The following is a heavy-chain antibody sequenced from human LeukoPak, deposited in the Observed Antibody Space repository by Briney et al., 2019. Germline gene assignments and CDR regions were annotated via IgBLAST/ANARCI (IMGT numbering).Heavy chain of an antibody. CDR2: IRSTSSYI. V-gene: IGHV3-21*01. CDR1: GFTFSSYS. J-gene: IGHJ4*02. Sequence: PGGSLRLSCAASGFTFSSYSMNWVRQGPGKGLECVSSIRSTSSYIYYADSVKGRFTISRDNAKNPLYLQMNSLRAEDTAVYYCARDLGFTVVTGAFDYWGQGTLVTVSS. CDR3: ARDLGFTVVTGAFDY. D-gene: IGHD4-23*01.